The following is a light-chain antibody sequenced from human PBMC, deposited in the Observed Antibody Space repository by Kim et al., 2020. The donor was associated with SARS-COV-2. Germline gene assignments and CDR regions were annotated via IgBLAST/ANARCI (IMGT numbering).Light chain of an antibody. Sequence: EIVMTQSPATLSVSPGERATLSCRASQSVSSNFAWYQQQPGQAPRLLIYGASTRATGIPARFSGSGSGTEFTLTISSLQSEDVAVYYCQQYNNWPPHTFGGGTKLEI. J-gene: IGKJ4*01. V-gene: IGKV3-15*01. CDR1: QSVSSN. CDR2: GAS. CDR3: QQYNNWPPHT.